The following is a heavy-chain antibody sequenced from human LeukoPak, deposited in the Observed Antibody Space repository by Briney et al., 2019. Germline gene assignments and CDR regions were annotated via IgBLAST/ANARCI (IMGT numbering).Heavy chain of an antibody. Sequence: GGSLRLSCAASGFIFSSYAMSRVRQAPGKGLEWVSAISGSGGSTYYADSVKGRFTISRDNSKNTLYLQMNSLRAEDTAVYYCAKDLGGYHDYWGQGTLVTVSS. V-gene: IGHV3-23*01. CDR1: GFIFSSYA. J-gene: IGHJ4*02. D-gene: IGHD5-12*01. CDR2: ISGSGGST. CDR3: AKDLGGYHDY.